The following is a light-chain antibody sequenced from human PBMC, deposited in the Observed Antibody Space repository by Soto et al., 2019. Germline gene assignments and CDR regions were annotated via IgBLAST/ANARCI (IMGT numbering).Light chain of an antibody. J-gene: IGKJ1*01. V-gene: IGKV1-5*03. CDR1: QSISSW. CDR2: KAS. Sequence: DIQITQSPSTLSASVGDRVTITCRASQSISSWLAWYQQKPGKAPKLLIYKASSLESGVPSRFSGSGSGTEFTLTISSLQPDDFATYYCQQDNSYSPTFGQGAKVDI. CDR3: QQDNSYSPT.